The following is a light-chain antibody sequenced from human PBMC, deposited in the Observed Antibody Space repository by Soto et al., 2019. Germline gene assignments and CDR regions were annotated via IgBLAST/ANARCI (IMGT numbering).Light chain of an antibody. CDR3: CSYATPRL. CDR2: EVS. Sequence: QSALTQPASVSGSPGQSITISCTGTSSDVGSYNLVSWYQQHPGKAPKLIIYEVSERPSGVSHRFSGSKSGNTASLTISWLQAEDEADYYCCSYATPRLFGGGTKLTVL. J-gene: IGLJ2*01. CDR1: SSDVGSYNL. V-gene: IGLV2-23*02.